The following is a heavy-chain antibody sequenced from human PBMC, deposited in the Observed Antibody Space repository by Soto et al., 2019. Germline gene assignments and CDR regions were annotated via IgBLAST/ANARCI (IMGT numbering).Heavy chain of an antibody. Sequence: QVQLVQSGAEVKKPGASVKVSCKASGYTFTSYGISWVRQAPGQGLEWMGWISAYNGHTNYAQKLQGRVTMTADTSTSTAYMVLRSLRSDDTAVYYCASATTVTTAPEYYYYYMDVWGKGTTVTVSS. D-gene: IGHD4-17*01. V-gene: IGHV1-18*01. CDR3: ASATTVTTAPEYYYYYMDV. CDR2: ISAYNGHT. J-gene: IGHJ6*03. CDR1: GYTFTSYG.